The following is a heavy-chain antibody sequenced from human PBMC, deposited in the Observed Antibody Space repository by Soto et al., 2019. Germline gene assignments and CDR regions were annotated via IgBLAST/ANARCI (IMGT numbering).Heavy chain of an antibody. J-gene: IGHJ5*02. D-gene: IGHD6-13*01. Sequence: QVQLVESGGGVVQPGRSLRLSCAASGFTFSSYGMHWVRQAPGKELEWVAVISYDGTNKYYVDSVEGRFTISRDNSKNTLYLQINSLRAEDTAVYDCARDGRIAATKGALYNWLDPWGQGTLVTVSS. CDR3: ARDGRIAATKGALYNWLDP. V-gene: IGHV3-30*03. CDR1: GFTFSSYG. CDR2: ISYDGTNK.